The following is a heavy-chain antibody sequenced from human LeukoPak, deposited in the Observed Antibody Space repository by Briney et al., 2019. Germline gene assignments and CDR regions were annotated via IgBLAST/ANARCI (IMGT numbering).Heavy chain of an antibody. CDR2: VHYSESA. CDR1: GGSIRSGGYY. V-gene: IGHV4-31*03. J-gene: IGHJ3*02. D-gene: IGHD2-21*02. Sequence: SQTLSPTCTVSGGSIRSGGYYWSWIRQLPEKGLEWIGYVHYSESAHYNLSLKSRVIISIDTSKSQFSLKLNSVTAADTAVYYCARDRRYCGGDCYDAFDIWGQGTMVTVSS. CDR3: ARDRRYCGGDCYDAFDI.